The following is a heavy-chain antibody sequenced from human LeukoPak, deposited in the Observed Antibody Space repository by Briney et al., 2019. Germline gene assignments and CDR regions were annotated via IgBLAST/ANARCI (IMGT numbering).Heavy chain of an antibody. J-gene: IGHJ5*02. CDR2: IYYSGST. CDR1: GGSISSSSYY. D-gene: IGHD3-22*01. CDR3: AREGTTCYYDTSGYRPPSGS. Sequence: PSETLSLTCTVSGGSISSSSYYWGWIRQPPGKGLEWIGSIYYSGSTYYNPSLKSRVTISVDTSKNQFSLKLSSVTAADTAVYYCAREGTTCYYDTSGYRPPSGSWGQGTLVTVSS. V-gene: IGHV4-39*07.